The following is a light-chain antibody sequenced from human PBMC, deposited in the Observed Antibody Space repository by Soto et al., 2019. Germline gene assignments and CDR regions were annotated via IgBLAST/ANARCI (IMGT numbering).Light chain of an antibody. J-gene: IGKJ1*01. V-gene: IGKV3D-15*01. CDR1: QTVSSTY. Sequence: EIVMTQSPATLSVSPGQRANLSCRASQTVSSTYLAWYQQKFGQAPRLLIYGASNRATGIPDRFTGSGSGTDFTLTISSLQSEDFAVYYCQHYNDWPTFGQGTKVDIK. CDR3: QHYNDWPT. CDR2: GAS.